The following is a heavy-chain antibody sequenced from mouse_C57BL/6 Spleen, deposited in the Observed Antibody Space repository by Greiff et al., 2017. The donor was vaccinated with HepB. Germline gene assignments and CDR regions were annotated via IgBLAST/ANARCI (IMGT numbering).Heavy chain of an antibody. CDR2: ILPGSGST. Sequence: VKLVESGAELMKPGASVKLSCKATGYTFTGYWIEWVKQRPGHGLEWIGEILPGSGSTNYNKKFKGKATFTADTSSNTAYMQLSSLTTEDSAIYYCARGGGDYYAMDYWGQGTSVTVSS. V-gene: IGHV1-9*01. J-gene: IGHJ4*01. CDR1: GYTFTGYW. CDR3: ARGGGDYYAMDY.